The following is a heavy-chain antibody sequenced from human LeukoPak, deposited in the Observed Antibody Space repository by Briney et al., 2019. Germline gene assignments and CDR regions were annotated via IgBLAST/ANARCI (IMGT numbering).Heavy chain of an antibody. D-gene: IGHD3-10*01. J-gene: IGHJ4*02. V-gene: IGHV3-30-3*01. Sequence: PGRSLRLSCAASGFTFRSYAMHWVRQAPGKGLEWVAVISYDGSNKYYADSVKGRFTISRDNSKNTLYLQMNSLRAEDTAVYYCVGSGSYYWDFDYWGQGTLVTVSS. CDR3: VGSGSYYWDFDY. CDR2: ISYDGSNK. CDR1: GFTFRSYA.